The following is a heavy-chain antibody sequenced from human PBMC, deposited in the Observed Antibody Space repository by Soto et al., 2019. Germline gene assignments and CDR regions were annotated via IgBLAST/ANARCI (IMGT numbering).Heavy chain of an antibody. CDR2: IIPIFNSA. J-gene: IGHJ4*02. D-gene: IGHD5-12*01. Sequence: SVKVSCKASGYTFTSYDISWVRQAPGQGLEWMGGIIPIFNSANYAQKFQGRVTITADDSTSTAYMELRSLRPDDTAVYYCAREVTVASYSFDFWGQGTLVTVSS. CDR1: GYTFTSYD. CDR3: AREVTVASYSFDF. V-gene: IGHV1-69*13.